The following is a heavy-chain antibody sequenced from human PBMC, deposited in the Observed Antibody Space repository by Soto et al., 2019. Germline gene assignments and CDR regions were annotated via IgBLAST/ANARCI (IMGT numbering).Heavy chain of an antibody. Sequence: QVQLRESGPGLVKPSGTLSLTCAVSGDAISSSYWWNWVRQSPGRGLEWIGEIFHIGSTNYNPSLKGRLTMSVDKTKNHFSLTLTSVTAADTAVYFCARGPIRGVQYYFDLWSPGTLVAVSS. CDR2: IFHIGST. CDR1: GDAISSSYW. J-gene: IGHJ4*02. CDR3: ARGPIRGVQYYFDL. V-gene: IGHV4-4*02. D-gene: IGHD3-10*01.